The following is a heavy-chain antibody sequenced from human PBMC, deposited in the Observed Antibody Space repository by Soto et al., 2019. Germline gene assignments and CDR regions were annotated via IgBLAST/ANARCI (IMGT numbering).Heavy chain of an antibody. Sequence: GGSLRLSCAASGFTFSSYSMNWVRQAPGKGLEWVSYIGSSSSTIYYADSVKGRFTISRDNAKNSLYLQMNSLRDEDTAVYYCARGSEYYDSSGYYSDIDYWGQGTLVTVSS. D-gene: IGHD3-22*01. V-gene: IGHV3-48*02. CDR2: IGSSSSTI. CDR1: GFTFSSYS. CDR3: ARGSEYYDSSGYYSDIDY. J-gene: IGHJ4*02.